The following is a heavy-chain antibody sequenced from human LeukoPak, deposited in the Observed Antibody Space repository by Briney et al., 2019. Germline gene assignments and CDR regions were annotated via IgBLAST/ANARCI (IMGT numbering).Heavy chain of an antibody. CDR1: GYTFTGYY. Sequence: GASVKVSCKASGYTFTGYYMHWVRQAPGQGLEWMGWINPNSGGTNYAQKFQGRATMTRDTSISTAYMELSRLRSDDTAVYYCARAQSLTAPAGTFANSWGQGTLVTVSS. D-gene: IGHD6-13*01. CDR3: ARAQSLTAPAGTFANS. CDR2: INPNSGGT. V-gene: IGHV1-2*02. J-gene: IGHJ4*02.